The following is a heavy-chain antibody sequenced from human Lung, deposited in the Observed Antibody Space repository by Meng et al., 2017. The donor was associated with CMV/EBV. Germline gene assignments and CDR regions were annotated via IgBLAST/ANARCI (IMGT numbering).Heavy chain of an antibody. D-gene: IGHD1-26*01. CDR2: TKNKPNSYST. V-gene: IGHV3-72*01. CDR1: GFTFSDHY. J-gene: IGHJ4*02. CDR3: TGSMVGATGRPPYFFEY. Sequence: GGSLRLSCEVSGFTFSDHYMDWVRQAPGKGLEWVGRTKNKPNSYSTEYAASVKGRFTISRDNSKNSLYLQMDSLKTEDTAVYFCTGSMVGATGRPPYFFEYWGQGTLVTGSS.